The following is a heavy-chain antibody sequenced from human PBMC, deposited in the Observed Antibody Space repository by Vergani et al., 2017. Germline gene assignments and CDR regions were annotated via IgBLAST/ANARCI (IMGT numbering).Heavy chain of an antibody. Sequence: QLQLQESGPGLVKPSETLSLTCTVSGGSISSSSYYWGWIRQPPGKGLEWIGSIYYSGSTYYNPSLKSRVTISVDTSKNQFSLKLSSVTAADTAVYYCARLWAAAGMQGRIFDYWGQGTLVTVSS. CDR2: IYYSGST. J-gene: IGHJ4*02. D-gene: IGHD6-13*01. CDR1: GGSISSSSYY. CDR3: ARLWAAAGMQGRIFDY. V-gene: IGHV4-39*01.